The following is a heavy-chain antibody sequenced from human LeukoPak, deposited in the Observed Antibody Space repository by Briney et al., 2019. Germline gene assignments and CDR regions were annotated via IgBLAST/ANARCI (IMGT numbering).Heavy chain of an antibody. D-gene: IGHD3-22*01. V-gene: IGHV1-2*02. CDR2: INPNSGGT. Sequence: ASVKVSCKASGYTFSGYYLHWVRQAPGQGLEWMGWINPNSGGTNSAQRFQGRVTMTRDTSIITAYMELSRLRSDDTAVYFCARGYYDSSDYEYFQHWGQGTLVTVSS. CDR1: GYTFSGYY. J-gene: IGHJ1*01. CDR3: ARGYYDSSDYEYFQH.